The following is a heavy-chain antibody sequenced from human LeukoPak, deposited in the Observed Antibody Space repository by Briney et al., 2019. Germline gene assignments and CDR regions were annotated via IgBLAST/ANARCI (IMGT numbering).Heavy chain of an antibody. CDR3: ARALAVGATISDAFDI. Sequence: SETLSLTCTVSGGSISSGGYYWSWIRQPPGKGPEWIGYIYHSGSTYYNPSLKSRVTISVDRSKNQFSLKLSSVTAADTAVYYCARALAVGATISDAFDIWGQGTMVTVSS. CDR1: GGSISSGGYY. D-gene: IGHD1-26*01. J-gene: IGHJ3*02. V-gene: IGHV4-30-2*01. CDR2: IYHSGST.